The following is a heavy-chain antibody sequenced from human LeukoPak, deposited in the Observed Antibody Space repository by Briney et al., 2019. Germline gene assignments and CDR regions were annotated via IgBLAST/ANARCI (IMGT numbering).Heavy chain of an antibody. CDR2: ISGSGNDI. J-gene: IGHJ3*02. D-gene: IGHD1-14*01. CDR1: GFTFSNYA. V-gene: IGHV3-23*01. Sequence: PGGSLRLSCEASGFTFSNYAIHWVRQAPGKGLEWVSVISGSGNDIFYADSVAGRFIISRDNSKNTLYLQMNSLRAEDTAVYYCASGRGEIRGAFDIWGQGTMVTVSS. CDR3: ASGRGEIRGAFDI.